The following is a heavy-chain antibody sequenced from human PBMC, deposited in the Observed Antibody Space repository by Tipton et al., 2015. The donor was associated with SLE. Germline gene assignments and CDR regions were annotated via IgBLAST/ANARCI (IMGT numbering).Heavy chain of an antibody. D-gene: IGHD6-13*01. Sequence: TLSLTCTVSGGSISSSSYYWGWIRQPPGKGLEWIGSIYYSGSTYYNPSPKSRVTISVDTSKNQFSLKLSSVTAADTAVYYCARRWVIAAADLGDYFDYWGQGTLVTVSS. CDR1: GGSISSSSYY. V-gene: IGHV4-39*07. CDR2: IYYSGST. CDR3: ARRWVIAAADLGDYFDY. J-gene: IGHJ4*02.